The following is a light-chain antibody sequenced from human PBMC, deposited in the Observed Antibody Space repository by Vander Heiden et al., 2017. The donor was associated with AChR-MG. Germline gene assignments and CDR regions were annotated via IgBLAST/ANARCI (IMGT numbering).Light chain of an antibody. CDR3: QAWDRGTAV. Sequence: YTLTPPPSVSVSSAQTASITCAGDEWGSHYASWYQQRPGRSPVLVIYEDTKRPSGIPERFSGSNSGNTATLTISGTQAMDEADYYCQAWDRGTAVVGGGTKLT. CDR1: EWGSHY. J-gene: IGLJ2*01. V-gene: IGLV3-1*01. CDR2: EDT.